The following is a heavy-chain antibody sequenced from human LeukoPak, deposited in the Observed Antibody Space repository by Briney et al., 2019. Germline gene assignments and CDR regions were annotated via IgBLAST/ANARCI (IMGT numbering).Heavy chain of an antibody. CDR2: ITSSGTTT. CDR1: GFTFSDYY. D-gene: IGHD4-17*01. Sequence: PGGSLRLSCTVSGFTFSDYYMSWFRQAPGRGLEWISRITSSGTTTDYADSVKGRFTISRDNAKNSLYLQMNSLRADDTAVYYCARDPDYGDPYWGQGTLVTVSS. V-gene: IGHV3-11*01. J-gene: IGHJ4*02. CDR3: ARDPDYGDPY.